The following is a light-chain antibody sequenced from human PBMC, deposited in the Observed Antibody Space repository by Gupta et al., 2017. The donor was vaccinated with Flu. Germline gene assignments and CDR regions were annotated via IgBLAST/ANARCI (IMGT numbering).Light chain of an antibody. V-gene: IGKV4-1*01. J-gene: IGKJ2*01. Sequence: NSRSSQGRLFSSNNNNYLAWYQQKPGQPPKVLIYWASIRESGVPDRFSGSGSGTEFTLTISSLQAEDVAVYYCQQYFPSPPTFGQGTKLEI. CDR3: QQYFPSPPT. CDR2: WAS. CDR1: QGRLFSSNNNNY.